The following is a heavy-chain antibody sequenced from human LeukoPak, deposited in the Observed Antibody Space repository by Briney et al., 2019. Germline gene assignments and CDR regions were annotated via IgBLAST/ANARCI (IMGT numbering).Heavy chain of an antibody. J-gene: IGHJ4*02. D-gene: IGHD6-19*01. CDR1: GFTFSSYG. V-gene: IGHV3-30*18. CDR2: ISYDGSNK. Sequence: GRALRLSCAASGFTFSSYGMHWVRQAPGKGLEWVAVISYDGSNKYYADSVKGRFTISRDNSKNTLYLQMNSLRAEDTAVYYCAKVHDKQWLSYWGQGTLVTVSS. CDR3: AKVHDKQWLSY.